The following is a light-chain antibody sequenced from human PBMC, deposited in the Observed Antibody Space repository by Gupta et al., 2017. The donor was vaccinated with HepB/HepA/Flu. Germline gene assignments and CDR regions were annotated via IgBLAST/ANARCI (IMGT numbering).Light chain of an antibody. CDR1: QSLLHRSGNTF. CDR3: MQASQFPIT. CDR2: QVS. Sequence: IVMTQTPLSSPVTLGQPASISCRSSQSLLHRSGNTFLIWLQQRPGQPPRLLIYQVSRRFSGVPDRFSGSGAGTDFTLEISRVEAEDVGVYYCMQASQFPITFGQGTRLEI. J-gene: IGKJ5*01. V-gene: IGKV2-24*01.